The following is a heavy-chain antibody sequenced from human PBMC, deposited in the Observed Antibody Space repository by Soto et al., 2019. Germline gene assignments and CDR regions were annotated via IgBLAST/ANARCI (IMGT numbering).Heavy chain of an antibody. CDR3: ARQSSGWSHFDY. V-gene: IGHV4-59*08. CDR1: GGSISSYY. D-gene: IGHD6-19*01. Sequence: SETLSLTCTVSGGSISSYYWNWIRQPPGKGLEWIGYIYHRGSTDYNPSLKSRVTISADTSKNQFSLKLSSVTAADTAVYYCARQSSGWSHFDYWGQGALVTAPQ. CDR2: IYHRGST. J-gene: IGHJ4*02.